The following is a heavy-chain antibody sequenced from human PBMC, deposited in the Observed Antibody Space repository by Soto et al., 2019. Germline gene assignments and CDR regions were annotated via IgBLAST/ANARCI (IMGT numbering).Heavy chain of an antibody. Sequence: QVQLQESGPGLVKPSETLSLTCTVSGGSVSSGSYYWSWIRQPPGKGLEWIGYIYYSGSTNYNPSLKSRVTISVDTSKNQFSLKLSSVTAADTAVYYCARDRVGPPRAFDIWGQGTMVTVSS. D-gene: IGHD1-26*01. J-gene: IGHJ3*02. CDR1: GGSVSSGSYY. CDR3: ARDRVGPPRAFDI. CDR2: IYYSGST. V-gene: IGHV4-61*01.